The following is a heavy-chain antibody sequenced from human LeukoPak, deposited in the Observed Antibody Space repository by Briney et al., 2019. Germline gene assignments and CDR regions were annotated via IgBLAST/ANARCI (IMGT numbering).Heavy chain of an antibody. CDR1: GFTFDDYA. Sequence: GGSLRLSCAASGFTFDDYAMHWVRQAPGKGLEWVSGISWNSGNIDYADSVKGRFTISRDNAKNSRYLQMNSLRAEDTALYYCTKGGSIAVAGKGRLFDYWGQGTLVTVSS. D-gene: IGHD6-19*01. CDR3: TKGGSIAVAGKGRLFDY. CDR2: ISWNSGNI. V-gene: IGHV3-9*01. J-gene: IGHJ4*02.